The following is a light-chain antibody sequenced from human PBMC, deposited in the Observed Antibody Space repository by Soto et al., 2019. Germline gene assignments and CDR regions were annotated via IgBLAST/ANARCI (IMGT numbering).Light chain of an antibody. CDR1: SSDVGGYNH. CDR2: DVS. J-gene: IGLJ1*01. Sequence: QSVLTQPPSASGSPGQSVTISCTGTSSDVGGYNHVSWYQQNPGKAPKLMIYDVSKRPSGVPDRFSGSKSGNTASLTISGLQFEDEADYYCASYAGSNNSVFGTGTKVTVL. CDR3: ASYAGSNNSV. V-gene: IGLV2-8*01.